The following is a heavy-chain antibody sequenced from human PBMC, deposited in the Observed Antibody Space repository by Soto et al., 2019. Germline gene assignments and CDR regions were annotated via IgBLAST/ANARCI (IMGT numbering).Heavy chain of an antibody. D-gene: IGHD1-20*01. J-gene: IGHJ6*02. CDR1: GFSLTSPGMC. V-gene: IGHV2-70*13. Sequence: SGPTLVNPTETLTLTCTFSGFSLTSPGMCVSWIRQSPGKALEWLALIERDDDDKYYSTSLKTRLTISKDTRKNQVVLTMANIEPADTATYYCARSIRGPRRFNGMDVWGQGTTVTVSS. CDR3: ARSIRGPRRFNGMDV. CDR2: IERDDDDK.